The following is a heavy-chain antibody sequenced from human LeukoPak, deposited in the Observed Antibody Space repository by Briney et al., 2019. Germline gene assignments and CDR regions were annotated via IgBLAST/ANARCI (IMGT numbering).Heavy chain of an antibody. J-gene: IGHJ4*02. CDR1: GFTFSSYT. V-gene: IGHV3-21*01. CDR2: ISSRSSYI. D-gene: IGHD6-13*01. Sequence: GGSLRLSCAASGFTFSSYTMNWVRQAPGKGLEWVSSISSRSSYIYYADSVKGRFTISRDNAKNSLYLQMNSLRAEDTAIYYCARDEYSSSWYGAFDYWGQGTLVTVSS. CDR3: ARDEYSSSWYGAFDY.